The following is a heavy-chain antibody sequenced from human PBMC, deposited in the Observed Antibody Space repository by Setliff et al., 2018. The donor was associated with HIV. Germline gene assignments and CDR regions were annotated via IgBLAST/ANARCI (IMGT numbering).Heavy chain of an antibody. D-gene: IGHD1-26*01. CDR2: INAGNGNT. Sequence: ASVKVSCKASGYTFTSYAMHWVRQAPGQRLEWMGWINAGNGNTKYSQNFRDRVTFTQDTSASTAYMELSSLRSDDTAVYYCARNAVGETDFDYWGQGTLVTVSS. J-gene: IGHJ4*02. CDR1: GYTFTSYA. V-gene: IGHV1-3*01. CDR3: ARNAVGETDFDY.